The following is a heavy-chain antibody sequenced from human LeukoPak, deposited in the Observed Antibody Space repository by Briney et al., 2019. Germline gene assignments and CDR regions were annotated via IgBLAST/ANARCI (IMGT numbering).Heavy chain of an antibody. CDR3: ARGTGSLDY. Sequence: SQTLSLTCAISGDSFSSKSASWNWIRQSPSRGLEWLGRTFSRSKWFNDYAVSVKSRITINPDTSKNQFSLHLTPVTPDDTAVYYCARGTGSLDYWGQGTLVTVSS. J-gene: IGHJ4*02. D-gene: IGHD1-26*01. V-gene: IGHV6-1*01. CDR2: TFSRSKWFN. CDR1: GDSFSSKSAS.